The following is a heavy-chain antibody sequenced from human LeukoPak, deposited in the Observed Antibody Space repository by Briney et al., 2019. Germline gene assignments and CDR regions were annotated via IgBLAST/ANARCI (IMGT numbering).Heavy chain of an antibody. Sequence: SVKVSCKASGGTFSGYAISWVRQAPGQGLEWMGGIIPIFGTANYAQKFQGRVTITTDESTSTAYMELSSLPAADTAVYYCARDQSSSGWPYYYYYGMDVWGQGTTVTVSS. J-gene: IGHJ6*02. CDR3: ARDQSSSGWPYYYYYGMDV. D-gene: IGHD6-19*01. V-gene: IGHV1-69*05. CDR2: IIPIFGTA. CDR1: GGTFSGYA.